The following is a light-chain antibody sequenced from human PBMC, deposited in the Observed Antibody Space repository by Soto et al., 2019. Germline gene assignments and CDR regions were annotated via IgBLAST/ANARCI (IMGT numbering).Light chain of an antibody. CDR3: SSYTSSSTLA. J-gene: IGLJ2*01. Sequence: QSALTQPASVSGSPGQSITISCTGTSSDVGGYNYVSWYQQHPGRAPKLMIYDVSNRPSGVSNRFSGSKSGNTASLTISGLQAEDEPDYYCSSYTSSSTLAFGGGTKLTVL. V-gene: IGLV2-14*01. CDR2: DVS. CDR1: SSDVGGYNY.